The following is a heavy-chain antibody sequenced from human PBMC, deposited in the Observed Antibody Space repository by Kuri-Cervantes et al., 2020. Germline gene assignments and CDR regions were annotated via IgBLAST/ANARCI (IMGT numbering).Heavy chain of an antibody. CDR2: INHSGST. CDR1: GGSFSGYY. Sequence: SETLSLTCAVYGGSFSGYYWSWIRQPPGKGLEWIGEINHSGSTNYNPSLKSRVTISVDTSKNQFSLKLSSVTAADTAVYYCAREAKAVTSNISPRTDYWGQGALVTVSS. CDR3: AREAKAVTSNISPRTDY. J-gene: IGHJ4*02. D-gene: IGHD6-19*01. V-gene: IGHV4-34*01.